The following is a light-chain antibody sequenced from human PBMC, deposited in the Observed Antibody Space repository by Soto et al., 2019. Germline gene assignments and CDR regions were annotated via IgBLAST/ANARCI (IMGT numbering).Light chain of an antibody. J-gene: IGLJ1*01. CDR2: EVT. V-gene: IGLV2-14*01. Sequence: QSVLTQPASVSGSPGQSITISCTGSSSDVGGYNYVSWYQHHPGKAPKLMIYEVTNRPSGVSHRFSGSKSGNTASLTISGLHTEDEGTYYCSSYGGYNNVVFGTGTKVTVL. CDR3: SSYGGYNNVV. CDR1: SSDVGGYNY.